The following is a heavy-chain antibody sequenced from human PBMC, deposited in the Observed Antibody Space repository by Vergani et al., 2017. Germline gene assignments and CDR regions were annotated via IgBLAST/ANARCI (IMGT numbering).Heavy chain of an antibody. Sequence: QLQLQESGPGLVKPSETLSLTCTVSGGSISSSSYYWGWIRQPPGKGLEWIGSIYYSGSTYYNPSLKSRVTISVDTSKNQFSLKLSSVTAADTAVYYCARDLGITMVRGAFDYWGQGTLVTVSS. CDR1: GGSISSSSYY. V-gene: IGHV4-39*07. D-gene: IGHD3-10*01. J-gene: IGHJ4*02. CDR2: IYYSGST. CDR3: ARDLGITMVRGAFDY.